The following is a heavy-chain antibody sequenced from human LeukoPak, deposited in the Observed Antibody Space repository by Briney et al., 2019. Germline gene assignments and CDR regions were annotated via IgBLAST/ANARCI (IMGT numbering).Heavy chain of an antibody. Sequence: SETLSLTCTISGDSISTYYWSWIRQPPGKGLEWIGYIYYSGSTNYNPSLKSRGTISVDTSKNQFSLKLSSVTAADTAVYYCARVSLDAFDIWGEGTMVTVSS. V-gene: IGHV4-59*01. CDR2: IYYSGST. CDR3: ARVSLDAFDI. J-gene: IGHJ3*02. CDR1: GDSISTYY.